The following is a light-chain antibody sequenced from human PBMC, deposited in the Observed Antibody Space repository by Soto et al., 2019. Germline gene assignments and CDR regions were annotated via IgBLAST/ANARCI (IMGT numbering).Light chain of an antibody. CDR2: EGN. V-gene: IGLV2-14*03. Sequence: QAALTQAAAVSGSPGQSITISCTGTSGDVDSHYVAWYQQHPNKAPKVLIYEGNNRPSGVSDRFSGSKSGNTASLTISGLQAEDEADYYCSSHTPNITLFGGGTQLTVL. J-gene: IGLJ2*01. CDR1: SGDVDSHY. CDR3: SSHTPNITL.